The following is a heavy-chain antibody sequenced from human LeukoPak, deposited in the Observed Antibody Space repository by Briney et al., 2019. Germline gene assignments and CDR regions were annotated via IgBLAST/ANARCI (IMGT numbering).Heavy chain of an antibody. J-gene: IGHJ4*02. D-gene: IGHD3-9*01. V-gene: IGHV4-30-2*01. CDR2: NHHSGST. Sequence: SETLSLTCAVSGASISSGSYSYSWIRQPPGKGLEWIGYNHHSGSTYYRPSLKSRVTISLDRSQNQVTLNLTSVTAADTAVYYCARGRWAILTAYDYWGRGTLVTVAS. CDR1: GASISSGSYS. CDR3: ARGRWAILTAYDY.